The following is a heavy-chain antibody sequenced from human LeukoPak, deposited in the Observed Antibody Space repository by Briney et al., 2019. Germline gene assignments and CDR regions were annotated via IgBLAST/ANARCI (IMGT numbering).Heavy chain of an antibody. V-gene: IGHV3-53*01. D-gene: IGHD3-22*01. J-gene: IGHJ3*02. CDR3: ARGLSLSGYLDAFDI. CDR1: GFTVSNKY. Sequence: PGGSLRLSCAASGFTVSNKYMTWVRQALGKGLEWVSLIYSDCRTYYAASVKGRCTISRDNSKNTLYLQMNRLRVEDTAVYFCARGLSLSGYLDAFDIWGQGTMVTVSS. CDR2: IYSDCRT.